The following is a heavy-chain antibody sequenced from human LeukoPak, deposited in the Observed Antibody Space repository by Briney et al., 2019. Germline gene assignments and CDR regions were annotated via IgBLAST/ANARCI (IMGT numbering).Heavy chain of an antibody. CDR2: INPSGGST. CDR3: ARYCSGGSCYSFGAFDI. D-gene: IGHD2-15*01. V-gene: IGHV1-46*01. J-gene: IGHJ3*02. Sequence: HGASVEVSCKASGYTFTSYYMHWVRQAPGQGLEWMGIINPSGGSTSYAQKFQGRVTMTRDTSTSTVYMELSSLRSEDTAVYYCARYCSGGSCYSFGAFDIWGQGTMVTVSS. CDR1: GYTFTSYY.